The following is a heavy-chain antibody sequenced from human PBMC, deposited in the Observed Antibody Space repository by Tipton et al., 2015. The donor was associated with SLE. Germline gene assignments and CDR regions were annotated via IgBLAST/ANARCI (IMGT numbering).Heavy chain of an antibody. D-gene: IGHD1-26*01. CDR1: GYTFTSYH. Sequence: QSGAEVKKPGASVKVSCKASGYTFTSYHITWVRQAPGQGLEWMGWISTYNGNTNYAQKFKGRVTMTTDTSTSTADMELRSLRSDDTAVYYCARGPQWEPPTFHIWGQGTMVTVSS. CDR3: ARGPQWEPPTFHI. CDR2: ISTYNGNT. J-gene: IGHJ3*02. V-gene: IGHV1-18*01.